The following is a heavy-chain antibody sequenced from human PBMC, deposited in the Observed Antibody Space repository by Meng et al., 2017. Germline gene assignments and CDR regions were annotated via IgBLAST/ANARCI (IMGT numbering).Heavy chain of an antibody. D-gene: IGHD2-15*01. V-gene: IGHV4-34*01. CDR3: AREGDCSGGSCSPVDY. Sequence: QEQPQQGGAGLLKPSETLALTCAVYGGSFSGYYWSWIRQPPGKGLEWIGEINHSGSTNYNPSLKSRVTISVDTSKNQFSLKLSSVTAADTAVYYCAREGDCSGGSCSPVDYWGQGTLVTVSS. CDR1: GGSFSGYY. J-gene: IGHJ4*02. CDR2: INHSGST.